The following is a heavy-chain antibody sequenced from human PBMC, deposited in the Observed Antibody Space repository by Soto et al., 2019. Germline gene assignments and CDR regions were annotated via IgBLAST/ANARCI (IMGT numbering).Heavy chain of an antibody. CDR3: ARVPRSITGTTSSEDFQH. CDR2: IIPLLGIT. J-gene: IGHJ1*01. V-gene: IGHV1-69*01. Sequence: QAQLMQSGAEVKKPGSSVKVSCKASGGTFSGYAINWVRQAPGQGLEWMGGIIPLLGITDYGQKFQGRITIAADESTGTAYMDLRGLRSEDTAVYYCARVPRSITGTTSSEDFQHWGQGTLVSVSS. D-gene: IGHD1-20*01. CDR1: GGTFSGYA.